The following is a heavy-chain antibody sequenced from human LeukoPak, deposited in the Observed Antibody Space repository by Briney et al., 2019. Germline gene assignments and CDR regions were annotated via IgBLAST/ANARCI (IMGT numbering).Heavy chain of an antibody. V-gene: IGHV3-30*04. CDR2: ISYDGSNK. Sequence: GGSLRLSCAASGFTFSSYAMHWVRQAPGKGLEWVAVISYDGSNKYYADSVKGRFTISRDNSKNTLYLQMNSLRAEDTAVYHCARDINWGLPYWGIDYWGQGTLVTVSS. CDR1: GFTFSSYA. CDR3: ARDINWGLPYWGIDY. J-gene: IGHJ4*02. D-gene: IGHD7-27*01.